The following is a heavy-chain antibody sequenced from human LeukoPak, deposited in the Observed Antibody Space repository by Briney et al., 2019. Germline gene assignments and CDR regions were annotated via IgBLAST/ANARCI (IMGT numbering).Heavy chain of an antibody. J-gene: IGHJ5*02. Sequence: SETLSLTCTVSGGSISSSSYYWSWIRQPPGKGLEWIGYIYHSGSTYYNPSLKSRVTIPVDRSKNQFSLKLSSVTAADTAVYYCALLRFLEGFDPWGQGTLVTVSS. CDR3: ALLRFLEGFDP. CDR2: IYHSGST. V-gene: IGHV4-30-2*02. D-gene: IGHD3-3*01. CDR1: GGSISSSSYY.